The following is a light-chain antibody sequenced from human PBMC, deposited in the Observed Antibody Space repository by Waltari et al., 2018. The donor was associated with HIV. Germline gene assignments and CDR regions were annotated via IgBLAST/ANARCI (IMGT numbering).Light chain of an antibody. CDR1: QSLAHTNGYNY. V-gene: IGKV2-28*01. Sequence: DIGVSQSPTFLSVSRVESASISGLTTQSLAHTNGYNYVHWFLQKPGQPPHLLIYLASNRASGVPDRFSGSGSGTYFTLKISRVEAEDVGLYYCIQPLGTPATFGQGTKL. CDR3: IQPLGTPAT. J-gene: IGKJ1*01. CDR2: LAS.